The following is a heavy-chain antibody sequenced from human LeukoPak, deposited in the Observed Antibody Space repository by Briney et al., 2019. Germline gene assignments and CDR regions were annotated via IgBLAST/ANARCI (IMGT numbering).Heavy chain of an antibody. D-gene: IGHD6-13*01. CDR3: ARDHGSLAAAGFLDNWFDP. J-gene: IGHJ5*02. CDR2: ISSSSSYI. Sequence: GGSLRLSCAASGFTFSSYSMNWVRQAPGKGLEWVSSISSSSSYIYYADSVKGRFTISRDNAKNSLYLQMNSLRAEDTAVYYCARDHGSLAAAGFLDNWFDPWGQGTLVTVSS. CDR1: GFTFSSYS. V-gene: IGHV3-21*01.